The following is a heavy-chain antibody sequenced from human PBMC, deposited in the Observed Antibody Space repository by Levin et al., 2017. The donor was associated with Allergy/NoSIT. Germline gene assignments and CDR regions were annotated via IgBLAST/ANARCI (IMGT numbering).Heavy chain of an antibody. Sequence: GESLKISCAASGFTFSSYSMNWVRQAPGKGLEWVSSISSSSSYIYYADSVKGRFTISRDNAKNSLYLQMNSLRAEDTAVYYCARGLGIAVAGTTDYWGQGTLVTVSS. CDR2: ISSSSSYI. V-gene: IGHV3-21*01. CDR3: ARGLGIAVAGTTDY. J-gene: IGHJ4*02. CDR1: GFTFSSYS. D-gene: IGHD6-19*01.